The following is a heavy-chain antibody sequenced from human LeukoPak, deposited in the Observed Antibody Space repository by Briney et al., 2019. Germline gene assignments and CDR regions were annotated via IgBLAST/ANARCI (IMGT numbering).Heavy chain of an antibody. CDR2: INHSGST. J-gene: IGHJ4*02. CDR3: ARGHRIVGATSPDY. CDR1: GGSFSGYY. V-gene: IGHV4-34*01. D-gene: IGHD1-26*01. Sequence: PSETLSLTCAVYGGSFSGYYWSWIRQPPGKGLEWIGEINHSGSTNYNPSLKSRVTISVDTSKNQFSLKLSSVTAADTAVYYCARGHRIVGATSPDYWGQGTPVTVSS.